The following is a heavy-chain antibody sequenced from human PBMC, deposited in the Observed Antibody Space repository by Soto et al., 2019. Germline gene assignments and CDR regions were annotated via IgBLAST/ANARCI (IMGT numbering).Heavy chain of an antibody. D-gene: IGHD3-10*01. Sequence: GGSLRLSCAASGFTLRSYWMSWVRQAPGKGLEWLATIKTDASEKKYVDSVKGRFTVSRDNAKNSLYLQMDSLRAEDTAVYYCARYSLFFSGSRANNYLDFCGRGTLVTVSS. CDR3: ARYSLFFSGSRANNYLDF. J-gene: IGHJ4*01. V-gene: IGHV3-7*01. CDR2: IKTDASEK. CDR1: GFTLRSYW.